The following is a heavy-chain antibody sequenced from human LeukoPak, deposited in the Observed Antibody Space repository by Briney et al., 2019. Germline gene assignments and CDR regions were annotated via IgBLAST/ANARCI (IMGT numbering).Heavy chain of an antibody. CDR2: IIPIFGTA. D-gene: IGHD6-19*01. V-gene: IGHV1-69*05. CDR3: ARDAVAGTFDY. Sequence: SVKVSCKASGGTFSNYAISWVRQAPGQGLEWMGGIIPIFGTANYAQKLQGRVTMTTDTSTSTAYMELRSLRSDDTAVYYCARDAVAGTFDYWGQGTLVTVSS. J-gene: IGHJ4*02. CDR1: GGTFSNYA.